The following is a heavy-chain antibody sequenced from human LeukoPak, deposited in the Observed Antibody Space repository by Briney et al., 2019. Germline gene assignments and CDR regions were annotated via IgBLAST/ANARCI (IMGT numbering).Heavy chain of an antibody. CDR3: ARERGYNYGYSGYYDH. D-gene: IGHD5-18*01. Sequence: AGSLRLSCAASGFSFSSFEMNWVRQAPGKGLEWISYISTSGASTYYADSVRGRFTISRDNAKDSLYLRMDTLRVEDSAVYYCARERGYNYGYSGYYDHWGQGILVSVSS. V-gene: IGHV3-48*03. CDR2: ISTSGAST. J-gene: IGHJ4*02. CDR1: GFSFSSFE.